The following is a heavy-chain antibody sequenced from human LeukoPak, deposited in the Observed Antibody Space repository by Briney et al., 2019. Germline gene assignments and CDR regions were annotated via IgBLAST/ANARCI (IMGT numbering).Heavy chain of an antibody. CDR2: ISSSSSTI. J-gene: IGHJ4*02. Sequence: PGGSLRLSCAASGFTFSSYSMNWVRQDPGKGLEWVSYISSSSSTIYYADSVKGRFTISRDNAKNSLYLQMSSLRDEDTAVYYCARVELRYFDWSPPDYWGQGTLVTVSS. D-gene: IGHD3-9*01. CDR3: ARVELRYFDWSPPDY. V-gene: IGHV3-48*02. CDR1: GFTFSSYS.